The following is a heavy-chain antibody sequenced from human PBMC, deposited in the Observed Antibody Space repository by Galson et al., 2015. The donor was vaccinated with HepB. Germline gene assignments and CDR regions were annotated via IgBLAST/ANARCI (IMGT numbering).Heavy chain of an antibody. J-gene: IGHJ4*02. D-gene: IGHD2-2*01. CDR2: IKNKGAGYIT. CDR1: GFTFSAHY. V-gene: IGHV3-72*01. Sequence: SLRLSCATSGFTFSAHYMHWVRQAPGKGLEWVGRIKNKGAGYITEYAASAKDRFIISRDDSNDSLYLQMNSLRAEDTAVYFCGRGGCSRPSCIDFWGQGTLVTVSS. CDR3: GRGGCSRPSCIDF.